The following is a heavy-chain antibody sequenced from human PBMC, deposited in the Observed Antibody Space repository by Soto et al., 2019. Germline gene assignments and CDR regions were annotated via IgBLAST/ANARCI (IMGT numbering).Heavy chain of an antibody. D-gene: IGHD6-19*01. CDR1: GFTFSSYA. CDR3: AEMSSSDRFGP. CDR2: ISGSGGST. J-gene: IGHJ5*02. Sequence: EVQLLESGGGLVQPGGSLRLSCAASGFTFSSYAMSWVRQAPGKGLEWVSAISGSGGSTYYADSVKGRFTISRDNSKNTGYLHMNGVSAEDTAVYYCAEMSSSDRFGPCGQGPLVTVSS. V-gene: IGHV3-23*01.